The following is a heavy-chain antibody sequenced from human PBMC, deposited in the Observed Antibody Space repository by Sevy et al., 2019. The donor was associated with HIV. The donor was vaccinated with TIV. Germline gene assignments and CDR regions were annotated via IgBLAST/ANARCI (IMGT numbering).Heavy chain of an antibody. CDR3: AREGCTKPHDY. CDR1: GFTFSNYS. J-gene: IGHJ4*02. V-gene: IGHV3-23*01. CDR2: FSFGCGGI. Sequence: GGSLRFSCPAFGFTFSNYSISWVRKPPGKGLEWVSTFSFGCGGINYPASVKGRFTISSDNSKSSVYLQMNNLRPEDTAVYYCAREGCTKPHDYWGQGTLVTVSS. D-gene: IGHD2-8*01.